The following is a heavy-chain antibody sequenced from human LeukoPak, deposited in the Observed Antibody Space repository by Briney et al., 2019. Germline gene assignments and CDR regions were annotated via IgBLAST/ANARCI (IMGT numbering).Heavy chain of an antibody. CDR1: GFTFSGSA. D-gene: IGHD2-8*01. CDR3: AKDPDCTSGICYTFFDY. CDR2: ISGSGGST. Sequence: QPGGSLRLSCAASGFTFSGSAMHWVRQAPGKGLEWVSAISGSGGSTYYADSVKGRFTISRDNSKNTLYLQMNSLRAEDTAVYYCAKDPDCTSGICYTFFDYWGQGTLVTVSS. J-gene: IGHJ4*02. V-gene: IGHV3-23*01.